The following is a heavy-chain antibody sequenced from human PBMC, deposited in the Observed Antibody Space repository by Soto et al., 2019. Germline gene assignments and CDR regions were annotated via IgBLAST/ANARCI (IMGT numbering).Heavy chain of an antibody. CDR2: ISYDGSNK. Sequence: GGSLRLSCAASGFTFSSYAMHWVRQAPGKGLEWVAVISYDGSNKYYADSVKGRFTISRDNSKNTLYLQMNSLRAEDTAVYYCARELVHPWGQGTLVTVSS. CDR1: GFTFSSYA. D-gene: IGHD3-10*01. CDR3: ARELVHP. J-gene: IGHJ5*02. V-gene: IGHV3-30-3*01.